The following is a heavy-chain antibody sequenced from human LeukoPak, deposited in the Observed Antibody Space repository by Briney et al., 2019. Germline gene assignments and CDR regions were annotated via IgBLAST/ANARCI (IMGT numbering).Heavy chain of an antibody. CDR3: AKPLEKYTYGGNFDY. CDR2: ISSSADST. D-gene: IGHD4-23*01. CDR1: GFTFSSYA. J-gene: IGHJ4*02. V-gene: IGHV3-23*01. Sequence: GGSLRLSCEASGFTFSSYAMSWVRQAPGKGLAWVSVISSSADSTYYADSVKGRFTISRDNSKNTLYLQMNNLRAEDTAVYYCAKPLEKYTYGGNFDYWGQGILVTVSA.